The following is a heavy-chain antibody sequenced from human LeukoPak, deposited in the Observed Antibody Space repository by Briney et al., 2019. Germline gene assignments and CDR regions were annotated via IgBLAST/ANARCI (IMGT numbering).Heavy chain of an antibody. CDR1: GGSISSGSYY. J-gene: IGHJ3*02. D-gene: IGHD3-22*01. CDR2: IYYSGST. V-gene: IGHV4-39*01. Sequence: PSETLSLTCTVSGGSISSGSYYLGWIRQPPGKGLEWIGSIYYSGSTYYNPSLKSRVTISVDTSKNQFSLKLASVTAADTAVYYCARRYSRGPNYYDSSGYYPRRAFDIWGHGTMVTVSS. CDR3: ARRYSRGPNYYDSSGYYPRRAFDI.